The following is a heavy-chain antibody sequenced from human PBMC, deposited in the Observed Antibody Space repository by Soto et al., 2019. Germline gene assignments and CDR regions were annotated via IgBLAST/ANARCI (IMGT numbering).Heavy chain of an antibody. CDR3: ARGDAGTDFDY. CDR2: INAGDGVT. Sequence: QAQLVQSGAEVKKPGASVKVSCKASGYTFTSYAIHWVRQAPGQRLEWMGWINAGDGVTKYSQKFQGRVTITWDTSASTAYMELSSLRSEDTAVFYCARGDAGTDFDYWGQGTLVTVSS. V-gene: IGHV1-3*01. CDR1: GYTFTSYA. D-gene: IGHD3-10*01. J-gene: IGHJ4*02.